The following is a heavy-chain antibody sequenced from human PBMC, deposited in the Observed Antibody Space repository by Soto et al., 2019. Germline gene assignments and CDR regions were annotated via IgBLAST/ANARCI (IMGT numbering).Heavy chain of an antibody. V-gene: IGHV5-51*01. J-gene: IGHJ4*02. CDR3: ARRNDYGNYDFDY. Sequence: GESLKISCKASGYSFTSYWVAWVRQMPGKGLEWMGIIYPGDSATTYSPSFQGQVTISADKSTSTAYLQWSSLEASDTAMYYCARRNDYGNYDFDYWGQGTLVTVSS. CDR1: GYSFTSYW. D-gene: IGHD4-17*01. CDR2: IYPGDSAT.